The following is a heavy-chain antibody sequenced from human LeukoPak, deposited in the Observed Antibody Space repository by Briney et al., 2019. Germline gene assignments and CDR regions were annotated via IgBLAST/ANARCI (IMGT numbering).Heavy chain of an antibody. J-gene: IGHJ4*02. CDR3: AKDRSIGTYYTFDH. Sequence: GGSLRLSCADSGFTFSNYVMTWVRQAPGKGLEWVSSISASAAMTYYADSVKGRFTVSRDNSNNRLYLQMSGLTAADTAVYYCAKDRSIGTYYTFDHWGQGTLVTVSS. D-gene: IGHD1-26*01. V-gene: IGHV3-23*01. CDR2: ISASAAMT. CDR1: GFTFSNYV.